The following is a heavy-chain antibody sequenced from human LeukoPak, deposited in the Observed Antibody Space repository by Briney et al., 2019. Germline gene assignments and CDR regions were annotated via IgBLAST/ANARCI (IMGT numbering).Heavy chain of an antibody. CDR1: GFTVSSNY. D-gene: IGHD3-16*01. CDR2: IYSGDNT. V-gene: IGHV3-66*02. Sequence: GGSLRLSCAASGFTVSSNYMSWVRQAPGKGLEWVSVIYSGDNTYYVESVKGRFTISRDNSKNTLFLQMNRLRAEDTAVYYCAGRRVLDASFDYWGQGTLVTVSS. CDR3: AGRRVLDASFDY. J-gene: IGHJ4*02.